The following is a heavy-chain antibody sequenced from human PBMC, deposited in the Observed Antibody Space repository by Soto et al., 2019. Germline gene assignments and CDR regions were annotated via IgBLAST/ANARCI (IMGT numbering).Heavy chain of an antibody. CDR2: INSDGTTT. V-gene: IGHV3-74*01. J-gene: IGHJ5*02. CDR3: ATVGTGSYDWFDP. D-gene: IGHD1-1*01. CDR1: GFTFRSNW. Sequence: GWSLRLSCAASGFTFRSNWMHWVRQAPGKGLVWVSRINSDGTTTTYAGSVRGRFTISRDNAKNTLYLQMNSLRAEDTAVYYCATVGTGSYDWFDPWGQGTLVTVSS.